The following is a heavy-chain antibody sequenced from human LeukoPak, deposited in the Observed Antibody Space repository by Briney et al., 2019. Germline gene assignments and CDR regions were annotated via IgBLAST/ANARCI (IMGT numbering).Heavy chain of an antibody. J-gene: IGHJ4*02. CDR3: AREILYSYGYGPLDY. CDR2: IWYDGSNK. V-gene: IGHV3-33*01. D-gene: IGHD5-18*01. CDR1: GFTFSSYG. Sequence: GGSLRLSCAASGFTFSSYGMHWVRQAPGKGMEWVADIWYDGSNKYYADSVKGRFTISRDNSKNTLYLQMNRLRAEDTAVYYCAREILYSYGYGPLDYWGQGTLVTVSS.